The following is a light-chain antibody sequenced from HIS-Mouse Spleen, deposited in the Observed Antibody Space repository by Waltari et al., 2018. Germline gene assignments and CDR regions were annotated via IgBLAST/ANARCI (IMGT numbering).Light chain of an antibody. J-gene: IGLJ3*02. Sequence: QSVLTQPPSASGTPGQRVTISCSGSSSNIGSNYVYWYQQLPGTAPKLLIYRNTPRPSVVPDRFAGSNSVTSSSLAISGLRSEDEADYYCAAWDDSLSGPVVGGGTKLTVL. V-gene: IGLV1-47*01. CDR2: RNT. CDR3: AAWDDSLSGPV. CDR1: SSNIGSNY.